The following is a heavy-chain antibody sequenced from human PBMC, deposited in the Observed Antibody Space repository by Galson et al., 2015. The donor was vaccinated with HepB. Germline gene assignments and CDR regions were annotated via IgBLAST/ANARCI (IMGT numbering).Heavy chain of an antibody. J-gene: IGHJ5*02. CDR2: ISSSSSTI. CDR1: GFTFSSYS. V-gene: IGHV3-48*01. CDR3: ARTTYSSGWYGQTIGWFDP. Sequence: SLRLSCAASGFTFSSYSMNWVRQAPGKGLEWVSYISSSSSTIYYADSVKGRFTISRDNAKNSLYLQMNSLRAEDTAVYYCARTTYSSGWYGQTIGWFDPWGQGTLVTVSS. D-gene: IGHD6-19*01.